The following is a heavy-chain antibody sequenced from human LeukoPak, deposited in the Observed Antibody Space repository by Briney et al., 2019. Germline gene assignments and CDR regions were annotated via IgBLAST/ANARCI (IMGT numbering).Heavy chain of an antibody. D-gene: IGHD3-22*01. J-gene: IGHJ3*02. Sequence: GGSLRLSCAASGFTFSSYSMNWVRQAPGKGLEWVSSISSSSSYIYYAGSVKGRFTISRDNAKNSLYLQMNSLRAEDTAVYYCASTMAGYYDSSGYPNDAFDIWGQGTMVTVSS. CDR1: GFTFSSYS. CDR2: ISSSSSYI. CDR3: ASTMAGYYDSSGYPNDAFDI. V-gene: IGHV3-21*01.